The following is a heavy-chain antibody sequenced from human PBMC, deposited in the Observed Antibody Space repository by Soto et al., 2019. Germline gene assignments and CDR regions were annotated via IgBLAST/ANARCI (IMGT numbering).Heavy chain of an antibody. Sequence: SVKVSCKASGGTFSSYTISWVRQAPGQGLEWMGRIIPILGIANYAQKFQGRVTITADKSTSTAYMELSSLRSEDTAVYYCARGVAAGGYYYYYYMEVWGKGTTVTVSS. CDR2: IIPILGIA. CDR1: GGTFSSYT. J-gene: IGHJ6*03. V-gene: IGHV1-69*02. CDR3: ARGVAAGGYYYYYYMEV. D-gene: IGHD6-13*01.